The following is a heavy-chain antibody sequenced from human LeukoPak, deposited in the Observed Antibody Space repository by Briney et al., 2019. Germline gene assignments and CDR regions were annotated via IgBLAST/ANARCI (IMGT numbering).Heavy chain of an antibody. D-gene: IGHD3-9*01. V-gene: IGHV1-18*01. CDR3: ARNVLRYFDWLPRQDY. CDR1: GYTFTSYG. CDR2: ISAYNGNT. J-gene: IGHJ4*02. Sequence: ASVRDSCKASGYTFTSYGISWVRQAPGQGLEWMGWISAYNGNTNYAQKLQGRVTMTTDTSTSTAYMELRSLRSDDTAMYYCARNVLRYFDWLPRQDYWGQGTLVTVSS.